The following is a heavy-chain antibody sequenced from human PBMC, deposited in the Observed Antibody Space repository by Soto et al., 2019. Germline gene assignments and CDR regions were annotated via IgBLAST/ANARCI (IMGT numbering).Heavy chain of an antibody. V-gene: IGHV3-48*01. J-gene: IGHJ2*01. CDR1: GFTFSSYS. CDR3: ARVAVAGHYWYFDL. CDR2: ISSSSSIM. Sequence: EVQLVESGGGLVQPGGSLRLSCAASGFTFSSYSMNWVRQAPGKGLEWVSDISSSSSIMYYADSVKGRFTISRDNAKNSLYLQMNSLRAEHTAVYYCARVAVAGHYWYFDLWGRGTLVTVSS. D-gene: IGHD6-19*01.